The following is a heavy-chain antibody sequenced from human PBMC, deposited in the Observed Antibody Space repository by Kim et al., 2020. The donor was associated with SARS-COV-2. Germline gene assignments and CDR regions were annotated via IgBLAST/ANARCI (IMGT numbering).Heavy chain of an antibody. Sequence: SVKVSCKAYGFTFSTSAVQWVRQARGQRLEWMGWIVVGSGKTNYAQRFQERVTIMRDMSTNTAYMDLSSLRSEDTAVYYCAAFGVASDAFDIWGQGTMVTVSS. CDR1: GFTFSTSA. V-gene: IGHV1-58*01. CDR3: AAFGVASDAFDI. CDR2: IVVGSGKT. J-gene: IGHJ3*02. D-gene: IGHD3-10*01.